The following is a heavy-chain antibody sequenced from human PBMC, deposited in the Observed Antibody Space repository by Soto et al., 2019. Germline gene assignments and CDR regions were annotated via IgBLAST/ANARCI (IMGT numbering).Heavy chain of an antibody. CDR3: ARAASQYDAFDI. CDR1: GYTFTSYG. CDR2: ISAYNGNT. Sequence: ASGKVSCKASGYTFTSYGISWVRQAPGQGLEWMGWISAYNGNTNYAQKLQGRVTMTTDTSTSTAYMELRSLRSDDTAVYYCARAASQYDAFDIWGQGTMVTVSS. J-gene: IGHJ3*02. V-gene: IGHV1-18*01.